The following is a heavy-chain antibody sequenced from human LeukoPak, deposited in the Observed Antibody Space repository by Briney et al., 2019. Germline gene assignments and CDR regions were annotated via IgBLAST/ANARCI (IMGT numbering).Heavy chain of an antibody. CDR1: GFTFSDYY. J-gene: IGHJ4*02. V-gene: IGHV3-11*05. Sequence: GGSLRLSCAASGFTFSDYYMSWIRQAPRKGLEWVSYISSSSSYTNYADSVKGRFTISRDNAKNSLYLQMNSLRAEDTAVYYCARVLVYSSSWYDYWGQGTLVTVSS. D-gene: IGHD6-13*01. CDR3: ARVLVYSSSWYDY. CDR2: ISSSSSYT.